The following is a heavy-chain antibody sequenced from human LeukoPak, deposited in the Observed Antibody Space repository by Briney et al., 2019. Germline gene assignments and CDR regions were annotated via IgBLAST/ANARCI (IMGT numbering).Heavy chain of an antibody. CDR2: INSDGSST. Sequence: GGSLRLSCAASGFTFSSYWMHWVRQAPGNGLVWVSRINSDGSSTSYADSVKGRFTIPRDNAKNTLYLQMNSLRAEDTAVHYCARDRDDYFDYWGQGTLVTVSS. D-gene: IGHD5-24*01. CDR3: ARDRDDYFDY. CDR1: GFTFSSYW. V-gene: IGHV3-74*01. J-gene: IGHJ4*02.